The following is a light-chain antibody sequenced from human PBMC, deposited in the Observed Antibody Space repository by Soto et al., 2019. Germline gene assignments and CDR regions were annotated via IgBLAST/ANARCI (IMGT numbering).Light chain of an antibody. CDR3: QQYYSYPLT. CDR1: QGISSY. CDR2: AAS. J-gene: IGKJ4*01. V-gene: IGKV1-8*01. Sequence: AIRMTQSPSSFSASTGDRVTITCRASQGISSYLAWYQQKPGKAPKLLIYAASTLQSGVTSRFSGSGYGTDFTLTISCLQSEDFATYYCQQYYSYPLTFGGGTKVEIK.